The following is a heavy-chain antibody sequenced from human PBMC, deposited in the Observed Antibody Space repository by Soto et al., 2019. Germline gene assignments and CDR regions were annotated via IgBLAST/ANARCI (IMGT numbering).Heavy chain of an antibody. Sequence: SETLSLTCTVSGGSVSSGGYYWRWIRQHPGKGLEWIGYIYYSGSTYYNPSLKSRVTISVDTSKNRFSLKLSSVTAADTAVYYCARKRGDYGTDYWGQGTLVTVS. CDR3: ARKRGDYGTDY. D-gene: IGHD4-17*01. J-gene: IGHJ4*02. CDR2: IYYSGST. CDR1: GGSVSSGGYY. V-gene: IGHV4-31*03.